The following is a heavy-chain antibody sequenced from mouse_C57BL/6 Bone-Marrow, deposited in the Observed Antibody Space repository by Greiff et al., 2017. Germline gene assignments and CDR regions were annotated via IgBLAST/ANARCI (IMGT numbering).Heavy chain of an antibody. J-gene: IGHJ2*01. CDR2: INPGSGGT. D-gene: IGHD4-1*01. V-gene: IGHV1-54*01. CDR1: GYAFTNYL. Sequence: QVQLKESGAELVRPGTSVKVSCKASGYAFTNYLIEWVKQRPGQGLEWIGVINPGSGGTNYNEKFKGKATLTADKSSSTAYMQLSSLTSEDSAVYVCARGVNWVFDYWGQGTTLTVSS. CDR3: ARGVNWVFDY.